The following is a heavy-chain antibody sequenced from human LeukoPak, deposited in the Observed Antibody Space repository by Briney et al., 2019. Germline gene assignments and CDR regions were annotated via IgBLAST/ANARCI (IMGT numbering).Heavy chain of an antibody. J-gene: IGHJ4*02. V-gene: IGHV3-53*01. CDR1: GFTVSSNY. D-gene: IGHD6-13*01. CDR3: ARGAYSSSWYFDY. Sequence: GGSLRLSCAASGFTVSSNYMSWVRQAPGKGLEWVSVIYSGGSTYYADSVKGRFTISRDNSKNTLFLQMNSLRAEDTAAYYCARGAYSSSWYFDYWGQGTLVTVSS. CDR2: IYSGGST.